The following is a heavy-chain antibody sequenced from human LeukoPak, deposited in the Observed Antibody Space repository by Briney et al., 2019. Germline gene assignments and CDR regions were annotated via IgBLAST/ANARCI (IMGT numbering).Heavy chain of an antibody. D-gene: IGHD5-24*01. J-gene: IGHJ3*02. CDR3: AKGRDSRTHDAFDI. CDR1: GFTFKKYD. V-gene: IGHV3-23*01. CDR2: IRASGGST. Sequence: GGSLRLSCAASGFTFKKYDVTWVRQAPGKGLEWVSGIRASGGSTYYADSVKGRFTISRDNSKNTLYLQMNSLRAEDTAVYYCAKGRDSRTHDAFDIWGQGTMVTVSS.